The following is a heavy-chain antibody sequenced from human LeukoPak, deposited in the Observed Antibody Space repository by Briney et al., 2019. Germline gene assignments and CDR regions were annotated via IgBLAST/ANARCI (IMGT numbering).Heavy chain of an antibody. J-gene: IGHJ4*02. CDR1: GFTFSSYG. CDR3: AKYGGYSYGSQLGY. D-gene: IGHD5-18*01. V-gene: IGHV3-30*02. CDR2: IRYDGSNK. Sequence: GGSLRLSCAASGFTFSSYGTHWVRQAPGKGLEWVAFIRYDGSNKYYADSVKGRFTISRDNSKNTLYLQMNSLRAEDTAVYYCAKYGGYSYGSQLGYWGQGTLVTVSS.